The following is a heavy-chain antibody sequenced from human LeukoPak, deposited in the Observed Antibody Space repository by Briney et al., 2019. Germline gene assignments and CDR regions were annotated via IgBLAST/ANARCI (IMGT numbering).Heavy chain of an antibody. CDR3: ARDRQAYYDSSGYSGYDY. J-gene: IGHJ4*02. CDR1: GYIFTSYY. D-gene: IGHD3-22*01. CDR2: INPSGGST. V-gene: IGHV1-46*01. Sequence: ASVKVSCKASGYIFTSYYMYWVRQAPGQGLEWMGIINPSGGSTSYAQKFQGRVTITADESTSTAYMELSSLRSEDTAVYYCARDRQAYYDSSGYSGYDYWGQGTLVTVSS.